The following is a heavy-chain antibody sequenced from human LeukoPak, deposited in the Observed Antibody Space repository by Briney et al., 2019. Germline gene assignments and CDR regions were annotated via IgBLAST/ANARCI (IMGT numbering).Heavy chain of an antibody. D-gene: IGHD3-22*01. J-gene: IGHJ3*02. V-gene: IGHV4-59*01. CDR3: ARDTSYYYDSSGPYPDDAFDI. Sequence: PSETLSLTCTVSGGSISSYYWSWIRQPPGKGLEWIGYIYYSGSTNYNPSLKSRVTISVDTSKNQFSLKLSSVTAADTAVYYCARDTSYYYDSSGPYPDDAFDIWGQGTMVTVS. CDR2: IYYSGST. CDR1: GGSISSYY.